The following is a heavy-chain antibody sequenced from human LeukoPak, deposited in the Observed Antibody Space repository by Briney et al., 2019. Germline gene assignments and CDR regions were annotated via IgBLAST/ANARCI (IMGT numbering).Heavy chain of an antibody. CDR3: ARGYSSRGPNWFDP. Sequence: PSETLSLTCAVYGGSFSGYYWSWIRQPPGKGLEWIGEINHSGSTNYNPSLKSRVTISVDTSKNQFSLKLSSVTAADTAVYYCARGYSSRGPNWFDPWGQGTLVTVSS. CDR1: GGSFSGYY. D-gene: IGHD6-13*01. V-gene: IGHV4-34*01. J-gene: IGHJ5*02. CDR2: INHSGST.